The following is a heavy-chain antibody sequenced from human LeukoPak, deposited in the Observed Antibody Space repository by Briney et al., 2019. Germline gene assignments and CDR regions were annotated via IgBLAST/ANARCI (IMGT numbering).Heavy chain of an antibody. Sequence: SSETLSLTCTVSGGSISSSSYYLGWIRQPLGKGLEWIGSIYYSGSTYYNPSLKSRVTISVDTSKNQFSLKLSSVTAADTAVYYCASLPATMVRGVPFDYWGQGTLVTVSS. CDR3: ASLPATMVRGVPFDY. CDR1: GGSISSSSYY. J-gene: IGHJ4*02. V-gene: IGHV4-39*01. D-gene: IGHD3-10*01. CDR2: IYYSGST.